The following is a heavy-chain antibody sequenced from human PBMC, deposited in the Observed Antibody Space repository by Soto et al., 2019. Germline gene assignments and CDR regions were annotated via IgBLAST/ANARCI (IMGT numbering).Heavy chain of an antibody. CDR3: ARTGNDYGDYVSNTYYYYYMDV. V-gene: IGHV4-31*03. Sequence: QVQLQESGPGLVKPSQTLSLTCTVSGGSISSGGYYWSWIRQHPGKGLEWIGYIYYSGSTYYNPSLKSRVTLSVDHFKNQFPPKLSSVTAADTAVYYCARTGNDYGDYVSNTYYYYYMDVWGKGTTVTVSS. D-gene: IGHD4-17*01. CDR1: GGSISSGGYY. J-gene: IGHJ6*03. CDR2: IYYSGST.